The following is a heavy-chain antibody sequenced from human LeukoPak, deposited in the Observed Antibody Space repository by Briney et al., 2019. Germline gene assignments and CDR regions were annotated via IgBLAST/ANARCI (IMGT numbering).Heavy chain of an antibody. CDR2: IYYSGST. D-gene: IGHD3-10*01. V-gene: IGHV4-39*01. CDR3: ARHSASGFDY. Sequence: SETLSLTCIVSGASITNSNYFWGWIRQPPGKGLEWIGSIYYSGSTYYNPSLKSRVTISVDTSKNQFSLKLSSVTAADTAVYYCARHSASGFDYWGQGTLVTVSS. J-gene: IGHJ4*02. CDR1: GASITNSNYF.